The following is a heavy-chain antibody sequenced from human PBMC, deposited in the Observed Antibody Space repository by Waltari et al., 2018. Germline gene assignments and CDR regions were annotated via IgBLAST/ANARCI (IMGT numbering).Heavy chain of an antibody. CDR2: INSDGTGT. V-gene: IGHV3-74*01. D-gene: IGHD3-10*01. CDR3: TRDSGQGLDF. J-gene: IGHJ4*01. Sequence: EVQLVESGGGLVQSGGSLRLPCGASGFTFRNHWMHGVRQAPGKGLLWVSRINSDGTGTSHADSVKGRFTMSRDNAKNTLYLQMNSLRVEDTAVYYCTRDSGQGLDFWGQGTLVTVSS. CDR1: GFTFRNHW.